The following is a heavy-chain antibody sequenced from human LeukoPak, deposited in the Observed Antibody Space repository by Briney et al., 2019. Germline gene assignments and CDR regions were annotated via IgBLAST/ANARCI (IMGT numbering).Heavy chain of an antibody. Sequence: SETLSLTCTVSGGSISSYYWSWIRQPPGKGLEWIGYIYYSGSTNYNPSLKSRVTISVDTSNNQFSLKLSSVTAADMALYYCARHMGLGYSYGYPYFDYWGQGTLVTVSS. CDR1: GGSISSYY. J-gene: IGHJ4*02. CDR2: IYYSGST. CDR3: ARHMGLGYSYGYPYFDY. D-gene: IGHD5-18*01. V-gene: IGHV4-59*08.